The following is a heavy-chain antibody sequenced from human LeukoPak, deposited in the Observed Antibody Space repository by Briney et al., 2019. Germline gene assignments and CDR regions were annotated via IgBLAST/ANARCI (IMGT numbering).Heavy chain of an antibody. J-gene: IGHJ3*01. CDR2: IYPGDSDT. CDR3: ARRDCSGGSCYSGYGAFDF. CDR1: GYSFTSYW. D-gene: IGHD2-15*01. Sequence: GESLKISCKGSGYSFTSYWISWVRQMPGKGLEWMGIIYPGDSDTRYGPSFQGQVTISADKSISTAYLQWSSLKASDTAMYYCARRDCSGGSCYSGYGAFDFWGQGTMVTVSS. V-gene: IGHV5-51*01.